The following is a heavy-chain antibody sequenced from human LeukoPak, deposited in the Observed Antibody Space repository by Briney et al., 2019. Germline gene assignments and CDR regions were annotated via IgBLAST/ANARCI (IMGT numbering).Heavy chain of an antibody. CDR3: ARSTVGGDYYYGMDV. Sequence: ASVKVSCKASGYTFTGYYMHWVRQAPGQGLEWMGRINPNSGGTNYAQKFQGRVTMTRDTSISTAYMELSRLRSDDTAVYYCARSTVGGDYYYGMDVWGQGTTVTVSS. J-gene: IGHJ6*02. V-gene: IGHV1-2*06. CDR1: GYTFTGYY. CDR2: INPNSGGT. D-gene: IGHD1-26*01.